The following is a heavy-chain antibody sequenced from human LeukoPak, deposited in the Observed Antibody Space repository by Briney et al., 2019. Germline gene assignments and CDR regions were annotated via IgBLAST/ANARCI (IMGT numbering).Heavy chain of an antibody. CDR1: GDSISGGTFY. CDR2: IHFNGNT. V-gene: IGHV4-39*01. D-gene: IGHD1-26*01. Sequence: SETLSLTCTVSGDSISGGTFYWGWIRQPPGQGLEWIGSIHFNGNTYYNPSLKSPVTISVDMPKNQFSLNLSSVTVADTAVYYCAGRVGATIWTGLHFWGQGILVTVSS. J-gene: IGHJ4*02. CDR3: AGRVGATIWTGLHF.